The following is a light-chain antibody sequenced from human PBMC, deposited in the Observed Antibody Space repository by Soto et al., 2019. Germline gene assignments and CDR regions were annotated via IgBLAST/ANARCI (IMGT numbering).Light chain of an antibody. CDR3: SAYTTSSTLNVV. CDR2: EVS. CDR1: SSDIGVYNY. Sequence: QSALTQPASVSGSPGQSITISCTGTSSDIGVYNYVSWYQQHPGKAPKLMIYEVSNRPSGVSNRFSGSKSGNTASLTISGLQAEDDADYYCSAYTTSSTLNVVFGGGTKLTVL. J-gene: IGLJ2*01. V-gene: IGLV2-14*01.